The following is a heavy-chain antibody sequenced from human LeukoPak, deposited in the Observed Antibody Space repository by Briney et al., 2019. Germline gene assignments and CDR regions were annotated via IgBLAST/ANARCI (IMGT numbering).Heavy chain of an antibody. D-gene: IGHD1-26*01. J-gene: IGHJ4*02. CDR3: ARLSIVGATNFDY. V-gene: IGHV4-31*03. CDR1: GGSISSGVYY. Sequence: SQTLSLTCPVSGGSISSGVYYWSWIRQHPGKGLEWIGYIYYSGSTYYNPSLKSRVTISVDTSKNQFSLKLSSVTAADTAVYYCARLSIVGATNFDYWGQGTLVTVSS. CDR2: IYYSGST.